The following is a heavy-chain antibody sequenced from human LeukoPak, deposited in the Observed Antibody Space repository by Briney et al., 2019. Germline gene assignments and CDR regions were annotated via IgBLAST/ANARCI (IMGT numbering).Heavy chain of an antibody. V-gene: IGHV3-53*01. D-gene: IGHD2-2*01. CDR1: GFTFSNAW. CDR3: ARENIVVVPAAMVHYYYGMDV. Sequence: GGSVRLSCAASGFTFSNAWMSWVRQAPGKGLEWVSVIYSGGSTYYADSVKGRFTISRDNSKNTLYLQMNSLRAEDTAVYYCARENIVVVPAAMVHYYYGMDVWGQGTTVTVSS. CDR2: IYSGGST. J-gene: IGHJ6*02.